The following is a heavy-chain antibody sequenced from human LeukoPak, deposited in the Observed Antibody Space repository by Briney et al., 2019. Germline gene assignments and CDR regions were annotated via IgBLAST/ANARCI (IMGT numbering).Heavy chain of an antibody. CDR2: INPNSGGT. Sequence: ASVKVSCKASGYTFTGYYMHWVRQAPGQGLEWMGWINPNSGGTNYAQKFQGRVTMTRDTPISTAYMELSRLRSDDTAVYYCAAYYDSSGYIFDYWGQGTLVTVSS. D-gene: IGHD3-22*01. CDR3: AAYYDSSGYIFDY. CDR1: GYTFTGYY. V-gene: IGHV1-2*02. J-gene: IGHJ4*02.